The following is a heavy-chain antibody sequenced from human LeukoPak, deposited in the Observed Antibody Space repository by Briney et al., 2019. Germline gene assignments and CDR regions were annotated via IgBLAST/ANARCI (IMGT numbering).Heavy chain of an antibody. J-gene: IGHJ4*02. V-gene: IGHV4-61*01. Sequence: SQTLSLTCTVSGGSVSSGTYYWSWIRQPPGKGLEWIGYIYYTGSTNYNPSLKSRLTISVDTSKNQFSLKLSSVTAADTAVYYCARRGGSGRSFDYWGQGTLVTVSS. CDR2: IYYTGST. D-gene: IGHD3-10*01. CDR1: GGSVSSGTYY. CDR3: ARRGGSGRSFDY.